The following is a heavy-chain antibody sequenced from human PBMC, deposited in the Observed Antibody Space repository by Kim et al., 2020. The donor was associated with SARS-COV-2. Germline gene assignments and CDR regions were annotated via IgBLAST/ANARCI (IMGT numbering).Heavy chain of an antibody. CDR3: ARVHFWSGYYYFDY. CDR1: GFTFSSYA. D-gene: IGHD3-3*02. CDR2: ISGSGGST. J-gene: IGHJ4*02. Sequence: GGSLRLSCAASGFTFSSYAMSWVRQAPGKGLEWVSAISGSGGSTYYADSVKGRFTISRDNSKNTLYLQMNSLRAEDTAVYYCARVHFWSGYYYFDYWGQGTLVTVSS. V-gene: IGHV3-23*01.